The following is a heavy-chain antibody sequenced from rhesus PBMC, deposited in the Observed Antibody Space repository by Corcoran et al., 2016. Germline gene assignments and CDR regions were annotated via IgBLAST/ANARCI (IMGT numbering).Heavy chain of an antibody. J-gene: IGHJ4*01. CDR1: GGSISDIYY. V-gene: IGHV4-106*01. D-gene: IGHD3-28*01. CDR2: IYGSGGST. Sequence: QVQLQESGPGLVKPSETLSLTCAVSGGSISDIYYWSWFRQPPGKGLEWMGYIYGSGGSTYYNPSLKSRVTISTDTSKNQFSLKLSSVTAADTAVYYCARERVITPFDYWGQGVLVTVSS. CDR3: ARERVITPFDY.